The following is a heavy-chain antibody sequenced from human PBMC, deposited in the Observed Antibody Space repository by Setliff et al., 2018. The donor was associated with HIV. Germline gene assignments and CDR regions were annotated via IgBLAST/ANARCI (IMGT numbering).Heavy chain of an antibody. Sequence: ASVKVSCKASGYTFTNYYIHWVRQAPGQGLEWMGVINPSDGSTSYAQKFQGSVTMTEDTSTNTVYMEVSSLRSQDPAVTAVYYCARDSGARWLRGHFDYWGQGTLVTVSS. D-gene: IGHD5-12*01. CDR3: ARDSGARWLRGHFDY. V-gene: IGHV1-46*01. CDR1: GYTFTNYY. CDR2: INPSDGST. J-gene: IGHJ4*02.